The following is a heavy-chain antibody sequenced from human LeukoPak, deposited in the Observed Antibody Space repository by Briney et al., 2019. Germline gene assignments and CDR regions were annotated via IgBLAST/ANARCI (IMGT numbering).Heavy chain of an antibody. V-gene: IGHV5-51*01. CDR3: VRRVNNYGHLFDY. J-gene: IGHJ4*02. D-gene: IGHD5-18*01. Sequence: SGESLKISCKGFGYAFTNYWIGWVRQMPGKGLDWMGMVYPGDSHTTYSPSFQGHVTISADKSITTAFLQWSSLKASDTAMYYCVRRVNNYGHLFDYWGQGTLVTVSS. CDR1: GYAFTNYW. CDR2: VYPGDSHT.